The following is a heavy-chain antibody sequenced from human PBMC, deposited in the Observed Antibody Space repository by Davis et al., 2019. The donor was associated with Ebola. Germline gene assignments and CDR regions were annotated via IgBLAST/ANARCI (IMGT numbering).Heavy chain of an antibody. CDR1: AITFSSYA. D-gene: IGHD2-15*01. Sequence: GESLKISCADSAITFSSYAMTWVRQAPGKGLEWVSAISGSGGSTYYADSVKGRFTISRDNSKNTLYLQMNSLRAEDTAVYYCAKGGDIVVVVAPDYWGQGTLVTVSS. V-gene: IGHV3-23*01. J-gene: IGHJ4*02. CDR3: AKGGDIVVVVAPDY. CDR2: ISGSGGST.